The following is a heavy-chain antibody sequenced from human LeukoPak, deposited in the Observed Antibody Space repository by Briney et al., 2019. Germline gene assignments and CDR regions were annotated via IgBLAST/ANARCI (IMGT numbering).Heavy chain of an antibody. D-gene: IGHD6-13*01. CDR1: GDSISSGGYS. V-gene: IGHV4-30-4*07. CDR3: ARVVAAAGNNWFDP. Sequence: SETLSLTCAVSGDSISSGGYSWTWIRQTPGKGLEWIAYIHDSGSTYYNPSLKSRLSISIDTSKNQFSLKLNSVNAADTAVYYCARVVAAAGNNWFDPWGQGTLVTVSS. CDR2: IHDSGST. J-gene: IGHJ5*02.